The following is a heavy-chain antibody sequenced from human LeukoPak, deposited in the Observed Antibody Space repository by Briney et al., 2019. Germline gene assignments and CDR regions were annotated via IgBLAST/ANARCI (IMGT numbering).Heavy chain of an antibody. CDR1: GGSISSSSYY. Sequence: PSETLSLTCTVSGGSISSSSYYWGWIRQPPGKGLEWIGSIYYSGSTYYNPSLKSRVTISVDTSKNQFPLKLSSVTAADTAVYYCARGPVITIFGVVIIGSSHFDYWGQGTLVTVSS. CDR2: IYYSGST. J-gene: IGHJ4*02. V-gene: IGHV4-39*01. D-gene: IGHD3-3*01. CDR3: ARGPVITIFGVVIIGSSHFDY.